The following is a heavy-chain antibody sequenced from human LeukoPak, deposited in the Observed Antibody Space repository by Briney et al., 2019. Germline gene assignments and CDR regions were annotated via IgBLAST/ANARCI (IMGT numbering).Heavy chain of an antibody. J-gene: IGHJ5*02. CDR1: GGTFSSYA. Sequence: ASVKVSCKASGGTFSSYAISWVRQAPGQGLEWMGGIIPIFGTANYAQKFQGRVTITADESTSTAYMELSSLRSADTAVYYCARVLGYSSSSVGWFDPWGQGTLVTVSS. D-gene: IGHD6-13*01. CDR3: ARVLGYSSSSVGWFDP. CDR2: IIPIFGTA. V-gene: IGHV1-69*01.